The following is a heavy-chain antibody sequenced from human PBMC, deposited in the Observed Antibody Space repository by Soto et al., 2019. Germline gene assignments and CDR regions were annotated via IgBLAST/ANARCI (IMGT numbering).Heavy chain of an antibody. Sequence: QVQLQESGPGLVKPSQTLSLTCTVSGGSISSGDYYWSWIRQPPGKGLEWIGYIYYSGSTYYNPSLKSRVTISVDTSKNQFSLKLSSVTAADTAVYYCARSRGRGRYYYYYGMDVWGQGTTVTVSS. J-gene: IGHJ6*02. D-gene: IGHD3-16*01. CDR3: ARSRGRGRYYYYYGMDV. CDR2: IYYSGST. V-gene: IGHV4-30-4*01. CDR1: GGSISSGDYY.